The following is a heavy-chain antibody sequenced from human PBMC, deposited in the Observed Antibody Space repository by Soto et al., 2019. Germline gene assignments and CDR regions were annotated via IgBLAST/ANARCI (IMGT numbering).Heavy chain of an antibody. D-gene: IGHD5-12*01. J-gene: IGHJ4*02. CDR3: ATATYSGYEGTFDY. Sequence: EASVKVSCKVSGYTLTELSMHWVRQTPGKGLEWMGGFDPEDGETIYAQKFQGRVTMTEDTSTDTAYMELSSLRSEDTAVYYCATATYSGYEGTFDYWGQGTLVTVSS. CDR2: FDPEDGET. CDR1: GYTLTELS. V-gene: IGHV1-24*01.